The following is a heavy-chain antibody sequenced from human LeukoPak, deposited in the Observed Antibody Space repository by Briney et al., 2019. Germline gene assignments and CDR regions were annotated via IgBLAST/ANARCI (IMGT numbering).Heavy chain of an antibody. CDR3: ARVPSPRDTFYGMDV. Sequence: ASVKVSCKVSGYTLTELSMHWVRQAPGKGLEWMGGFDPEDGETIYAQKFQGRVTMTTDTSTSTAYMELRSLRSDDTAVYYCARVPSPRDTFYGMDVWGQGTTVTVSS. J-gene: IGHJ6*02. V-gene: IGHV1-24*01. CDR1: GYTLTELS. CDR2: FDPEDGET.